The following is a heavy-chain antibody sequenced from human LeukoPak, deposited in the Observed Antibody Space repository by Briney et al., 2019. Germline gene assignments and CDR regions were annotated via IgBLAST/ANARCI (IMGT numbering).Heavy chain of an antibody. CDR1: GGSITTYF. Sequence: SDTLSLTCTVSGGSITTYFWSWIRQPPGKGLECIGYIYYTGNTNYSPSLRNRVTISVDTSKNQFSLKLNSVTAADTALYFCAGARGGAYGFAFDYWGQGTLVTVSS. V-gene: IGHV4-59*07. D-gene: IGHD3-10*01. J-gene: IGHJ4*02. CDR2: IYYTGNT. CDR3: AGARGGAYGFAFDY.